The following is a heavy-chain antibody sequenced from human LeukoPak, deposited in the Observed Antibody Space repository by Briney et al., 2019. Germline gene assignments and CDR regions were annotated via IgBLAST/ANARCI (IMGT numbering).Heavy chain of an antibody. D-gene: IGHD3-10*01. CDR3: ARGLYYGSPGAWFDR. CDR1: GGSFSGYY. Sequence: PSETLSLTCAVYGGSFSGYYWSWSRQPPGKGLEWVGEINHSGSTNYNPSLKSRVTISVDTSKNQFSLKLSSVTAADTAVYYCARGLYYGSPGAWFDRWGQGTRVTVSS. J-gene: IGHJ5*02. CDR2: INHSGST. V-gene: IGHV4-34*01.